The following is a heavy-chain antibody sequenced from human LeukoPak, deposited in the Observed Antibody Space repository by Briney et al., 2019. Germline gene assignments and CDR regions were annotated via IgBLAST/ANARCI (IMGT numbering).Heavy chain of an antibody. CDR2: INHSGST. V-gene: IGHV4-34*01. Sequence: SETLCLTCAVYGGSFSGYYWSWNRQPPGKGLEWIGEINHSGSTNYNPSVKSRVTISVDTSKNQFSLKLSSVTAADTAVDYCTVAGPANWFDPGGQGTLVPVSS. D-gene: IGHD6-19*01. J-gene: IGHJ5*02. CDR1: GGSFSGYY. CDR3: TVAGPANWFDP.